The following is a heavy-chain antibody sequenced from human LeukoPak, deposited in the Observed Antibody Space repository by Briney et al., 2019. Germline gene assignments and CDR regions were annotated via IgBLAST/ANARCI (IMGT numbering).Heavy chain of an antibody. CDR1: GGSISSSTYY. CDR2: IYYSGST. D-gene: IGHD3-3*01. J-gene: IGHJ4*02. V-gene: IGHV4-61*01. CDR3: ARAILSGYPDS. Sequence: PSETLSLTCTVSGGSISSSTYYWTWIRQPPGKGLEWIGYIYYSGSTNYNPSLKSRVTISLDTSKNQFSLKLSSVTAADTAVYYCARAILSGYPDSWGQGTLVIVFS.